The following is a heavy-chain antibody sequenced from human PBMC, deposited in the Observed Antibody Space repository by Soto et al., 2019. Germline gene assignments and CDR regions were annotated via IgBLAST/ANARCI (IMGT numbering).Heavy chain of an antibody. V-gene: IGHV1-18*01. CDR2: ISAYNGNS. Sequence: QVQLVQSGAEVKKPGASVKVSCKASGYNFTSYGISWVPQAPGQGLEWMGWISAYNGNSNYAQKHQGRVTMTTDTSTSTAYMEVRSLRSDDPAVYYCARDRGTAVAGTWFDPWGQGTLVTVSS. CDR3: ARDRGTAVAGTWFDP. CDR1: GYNFTSYG. J-gene: IGHJ5*02. D-gene: IGHD6-19*01.